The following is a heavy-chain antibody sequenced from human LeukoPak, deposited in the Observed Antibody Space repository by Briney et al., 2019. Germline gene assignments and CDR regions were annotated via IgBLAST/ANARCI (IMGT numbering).Heavy chain of an antibody. D-gene: IGHD6-13*01. V-gene: IGHV3-74*01. Sequence: GGSLRLSCADSGFTFSSYWMRWARHAPGERLVWISRIKNDGSTTNYADSVKGRFTISRDNSKNTLYLQMNSLRAEDTAVYYCARGAAAGTYNWFDPWGQGTLVTVSS. CDR1: GFTFSSYW. J-gene: IGHJ5*02. CDR3: ARGAAAGTYNWFDP. CDR2: IKNDGSTT.